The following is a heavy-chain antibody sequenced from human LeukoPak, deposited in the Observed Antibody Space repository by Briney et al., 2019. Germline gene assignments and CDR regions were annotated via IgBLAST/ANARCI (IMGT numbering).Heavy chain of an antibody. V-gene: IGHV4-59*01. CDR1: GGSISSYY. CDR3: ARLITFYYDSSGYADY. CDR2: IYYSGST. J-gene: IGHJ4*02. D-gene: IGHD3-22*01. Sequence: PSETLSLTCTVSGGSISSYYWSWIRPPPGKGLEWIGYIYYSGSTNYNPSLKSRVTISVDTSKNQFSLKLSSVTAADTAVYYCARLITFYYDSSGYADYWGQGTLVTVSS.